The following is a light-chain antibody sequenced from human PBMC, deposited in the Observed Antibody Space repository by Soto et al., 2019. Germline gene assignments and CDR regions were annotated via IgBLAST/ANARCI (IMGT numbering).Light chain of an antibody. Sequence: QSVLTQSPSASASLGASVKLTCTLSSGHSSYAIAWHQQQPEKGPRYLMKLNSDGSHSKGDGIPDRFSGSSSGAERYLTISRLQSEDEADYYCQTGGTAGVFGGGTKLTVL. CDR3: QTGGTAGV. CDR1: SGHSSYA. V-gene: IGLV4-69*01. J-gene: IGLJ2*01. CDR2: LNSDGSH.